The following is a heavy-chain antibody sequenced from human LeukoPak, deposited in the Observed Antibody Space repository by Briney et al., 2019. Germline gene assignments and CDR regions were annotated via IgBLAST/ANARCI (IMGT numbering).Heavy chain of an antibody. Sequence: GGSLRLSCAASGFTFSNAWMSWVRQAPGKGLEWVSSISSSSSYIYYADSVKGRFTISRDNSKNTLYLQMNSLRAEDTAVYYCAKSLGRYSYIHSPIDYWGQGTLVTVSS. J-gene: IGHJ4*02. D-gene: IGHD5-18*01. CDR1: GFTFSNAW. CDR3: AKSLGRYSYIHSPIDY. CDR2: ISSSSSYI. V-gene: IGHV3-21*04.